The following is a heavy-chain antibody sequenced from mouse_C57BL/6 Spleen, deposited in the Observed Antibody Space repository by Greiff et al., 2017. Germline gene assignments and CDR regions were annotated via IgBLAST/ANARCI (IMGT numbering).Heavy chain of an antibody. CDR3: ARLYGSSPYYFDD. Sequence: EVKLVESGGGLVKPGGSLKLSCAASGFTFSSYAMSWVRQTPEKRLEWVATISDGGSYTYYPDNVKGRFTISRDNAKNNLYLQMSHLKSEDTAMYYWARLYGSSPYYFDDGGQGTTLTVSS. D-gene: IGHD1-1*01. V-gene: IGHV5-4*03. CDR1: GFTFSSYA. J-gene: IGHJ2*01. CDR2: ISDGGSYT.